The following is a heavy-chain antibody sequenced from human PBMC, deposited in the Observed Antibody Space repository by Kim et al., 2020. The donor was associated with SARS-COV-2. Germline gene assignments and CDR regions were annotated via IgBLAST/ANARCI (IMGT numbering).Heavy chain of an antibody. J-gene: IGHJ5*02. CDR2: INPNSGGP. Sequence: ASVKVSCKASGYIFTNYFIHWVRQAPGQGLEWMGRINPNSGGPIYAQNFQGRVTMTRDTSITTAYMELGGLTSDDTAVYYCARDFDNDDFWSGYSSNWFDPWGQGTLVTVSS. CDR3: ARDFDNDDFWSGYSSNWFDP. CDR1: GYIFTNYF. D-gene: IGHD3-3*01. V-gene: IGHV1-2*06.